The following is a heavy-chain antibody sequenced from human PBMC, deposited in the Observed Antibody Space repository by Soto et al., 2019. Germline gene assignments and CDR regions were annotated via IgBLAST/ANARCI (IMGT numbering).Heavy chain of an antibody. D-gene: IGHD5-18*01. CDR2: IGGSGGST. J-gene: IGHJ6*03. CDR1: GFTFSSYS. V-gene: IGHV3-23*01. Sequence: GGSLRLSCAASGFTFSSYSMNWVRQAPGKGLEWVSVIGGSGGSTYYADSVKGRFTISRDNSKNTLYLQMNSLRAEDTAVYYCAKSREGVTPYYMDVWGKGTTVTVSS. CDR3: AKSREGVTPYYMDV.